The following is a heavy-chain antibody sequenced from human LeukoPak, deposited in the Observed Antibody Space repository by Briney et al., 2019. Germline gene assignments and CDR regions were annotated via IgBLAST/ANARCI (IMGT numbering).Heavy chain of an antibody. CDR1: GGSFSGYY. D-gene: IGHD3-3*01. Sequence: SETLSLTCAVYGGSFSGYYWSWIRQPPGKGLEWIGEINHSGSTNYNPSLKSRVTISVDTSKNQFSLKLSFVTAADTAVYYCARVYYDFWSGYYSGGDWFDPWGQGTLVTVSS. J-gene: IGHJ5*02. CDR3: ARVYYDFWSGYYSGGDWFDP. V-gene: IGHV4-34*01. CDR2: INHSGST.